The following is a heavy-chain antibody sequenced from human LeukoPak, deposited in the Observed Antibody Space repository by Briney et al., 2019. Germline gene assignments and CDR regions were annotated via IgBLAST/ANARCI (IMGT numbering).Heavy chain of an antibody. CDR3: AREGQRLGKGGFDY. CDR2: IYYSGST. V-gene: IGHV4-59*11. Sequence: SETLSLTCTVSGGSISSHYWSWIRQPPGKGLEWIGYIYYSGSTNYNPSLKSRVTISVDTSKNQFSLKLSSVTAADTAVYYCAREGQRLGKGGFDYWGQGTLVTVSS. D-gene: IGHD6-25*01. CDR1: GGSISSHY. J-gene: IGHJ4*02.